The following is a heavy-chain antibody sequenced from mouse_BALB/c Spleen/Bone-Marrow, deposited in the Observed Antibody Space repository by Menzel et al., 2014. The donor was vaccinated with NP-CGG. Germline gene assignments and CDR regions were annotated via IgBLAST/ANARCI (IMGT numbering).Heavy chain of an antibody. J-gene: IGHJ1*01. CDR2: IWSGGST. Sequence: QVQLQQSGPGLVQPSQSLSIICTVSGFSLTSYGVHWVRQSPGKGLEWLGVIWSGGSTDYNAAFISRLSISKENSKSQDILKKNNLQAKNTAIYYCARNYYGSSYWYFDVWGAGTRSPSPQ. D-gene: IGHD1-1*01. V-gene: IGHV2-2*02. CDR1: GFSLTSYG. CDR3: ARNYYGSSYWYFDV.